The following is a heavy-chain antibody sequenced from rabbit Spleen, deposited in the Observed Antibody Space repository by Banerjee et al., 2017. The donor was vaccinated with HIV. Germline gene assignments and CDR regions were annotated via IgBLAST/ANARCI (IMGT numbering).Heavy chain of an antibody. CDR3: ARDAGTSFSTYGMDL. J-gene: IGHJ6*01. CDR2: AYAGSSGST. CDR1: GFSLNSGYD. V-gene: IGHV1S40*01. Sequence: QSLEESGGGLVQPEGSLTLTCKASGFSLNSGYDMCWVRQAPGKGLEWVACAYAGSSGSTYSATWAKGRFTVSKTSSTTVTLQMTSLTAADTATYFCARDAGTSFSTYGMDLWGPGTLVTVS. D-gene: IGHD8-1*01.